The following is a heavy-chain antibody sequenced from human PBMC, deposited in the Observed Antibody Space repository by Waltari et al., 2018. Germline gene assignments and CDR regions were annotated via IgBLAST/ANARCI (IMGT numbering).Heavy chain of an antibody. CDR1: GDSVPTTGVA. CDR2: TYYMSKWYN. CDR3: TRAAGRRFDY. Sequence: QVQLQQSGPGLVKHAQTPSLTCSLTGDSVPTTGVAWNWVRKSPSRGLGWLGRTYYMSKWYNDYAVSVKSRITINPETSKNQVSLQLNSVTPDDTAVYYCTRAAGRRFDYWGQGTAVTVSS. V-gene: IGHV6-1*01. J-gene: IGHJ4*02.